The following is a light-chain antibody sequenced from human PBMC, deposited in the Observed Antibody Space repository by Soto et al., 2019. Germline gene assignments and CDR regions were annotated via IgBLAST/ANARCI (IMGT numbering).Light chain of an antibody. J-gene: IGLJ2*01. CDR2: DVS. CDR1: SSVVCGYDY. Sequence: QSALTQPASVSGSPGQSITISCTGTSSVVCGYDYVSWYQQHPGKVPKLMIYDVSSRPSGVSNRFSGSKSGNTASLTISGLQAEDEADYYCSSYASSSTLVFGGGTKLTVL. V-gene: IGLV2-14*01. CDR3: SSYASSSTLV.